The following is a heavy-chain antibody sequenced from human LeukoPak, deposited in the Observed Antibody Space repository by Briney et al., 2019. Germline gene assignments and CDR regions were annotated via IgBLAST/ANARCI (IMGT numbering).Heavy chain of an antibody. CDR2: VRSDGSTK. J-gene: IGHJ4*02. CDR3: AKGKAVVVAATRVALDY. D-gene: IGHD2-15*01. Sequence: PGRSLRLSCAASGFTFSNYPMHWVRQAPGKGLEWVAFVRSDGSTKYYADSVKGRFTISRDNSKNTLYLQMNSLRAEDTAVYYCAKGKAVVVAATRVALDYWGQGTLVTVSS. V-gene: IGHV3-30*02. CDR1: GFTFSNYP.